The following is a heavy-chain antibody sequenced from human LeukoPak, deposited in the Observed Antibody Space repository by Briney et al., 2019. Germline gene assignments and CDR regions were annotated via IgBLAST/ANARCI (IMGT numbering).Heavy chain of an antibody. CDR3: ARDRGSKGAYYFDY. V-gene: IGHV4-61*02. D-gene: IGHD1-26*01. J-gene: IGHJ4*02. CDR1: GGSISSGSYY. Sequence: SETLSLTCTVSGGSISSGSYYWSWIRQPAGTGLEWIGRIYTSGSTNYNPSLKSRVTISVDTSKNQFSLKLSSVTAADTAVYYCARDRGSKGAYYFDYWGQGTLVTVSS. CDR2: IYTSGST.